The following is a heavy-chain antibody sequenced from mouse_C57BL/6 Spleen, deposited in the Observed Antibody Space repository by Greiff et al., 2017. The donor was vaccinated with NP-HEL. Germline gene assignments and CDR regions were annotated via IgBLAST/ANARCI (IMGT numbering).Heavy chain of an antibody. CDR1: YTFTDYYM. D-gene: IGHD2-5*01. CDR3: RSYSTHEGAMDY. V-gene: IGHV1-83*01. CDR2: YPGSGNTY. J-gene: IGHJ4*01. Sequence: VQLQQSGPELVKPGASVKMSCKASGYTFTDYYMHWVKQKPGKGLEWIGEIYPGSGNTYYNEKFKGKATLTADTSSSTAYMQLSSLTSEDSAVYFCARSYSTHEGAMDYWGQGTSVTVSS.